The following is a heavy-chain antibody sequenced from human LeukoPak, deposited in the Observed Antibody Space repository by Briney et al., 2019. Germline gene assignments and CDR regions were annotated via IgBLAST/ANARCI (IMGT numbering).Heavy chain of an antibody. D-gene: IGHD6-19*01. J-gene: IGHJ6*02. CDR2: IYHSGTT. V-gene: IGHV4-30-2*01. Sequence: SETLSLTCTVSGDSISSGDYYWSWIRQPPGKGLEWIGYIYHSGTTYYNPSLKSRVTISVDTSKNQFSLKLSSVTAADTAVYYCARGTYSSGWYPQVYYYYGMDVWGQGTMVTVSS. CDR3: ARGTYSSGWYPQVYYYYGMDV. CDR1: GDSISSGDYY.